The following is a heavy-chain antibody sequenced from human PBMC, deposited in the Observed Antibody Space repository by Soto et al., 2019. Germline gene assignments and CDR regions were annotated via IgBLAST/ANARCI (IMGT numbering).Heavy chain of an antibody. Sequence: QVQLQESGPGLVKPSETLSLTCTVSGGSISSYYWSWIRQPPGKGLEWIGYIYYSGSTNYNPSLTSRVTISVDTSKNQFSLKLSSVTAADTAVYYCARDLGDYYYGMDVWGQGTTVTVSS. V-gene: IGHV4-59*01. CDR2: IYYSGST. CDR1: GGSISSYY. J-gene: IGHJ6*02. CDR3: ARDLGDYYYGMDV.